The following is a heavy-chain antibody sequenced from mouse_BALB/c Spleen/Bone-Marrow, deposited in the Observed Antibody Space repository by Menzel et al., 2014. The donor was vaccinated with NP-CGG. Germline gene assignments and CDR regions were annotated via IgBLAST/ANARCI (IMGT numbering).Heavy chain of an antibody. Sequence: EVKVEESGGGLVQPGRSPKLSCAASGFDFSRYWMNWVRQAPGKGLEWIGEINPDSSTINYTPSLKDKFIISRDDAKNTLYLQMSKVRSEDTALYYCARPYYRYLYFDYWGQGTTLTVSS. D-gene: IGHD2-14*01. J-gene: IGHJ2*01. CDR3: ARPYYRYLYFDY. V-gene: IGHV4-1*02. CDR2: INPDSSTI. CDR1: GFDFSRYW.